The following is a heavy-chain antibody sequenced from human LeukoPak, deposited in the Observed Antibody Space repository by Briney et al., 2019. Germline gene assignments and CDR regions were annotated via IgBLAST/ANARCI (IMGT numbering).Heavy chain of an antibody. D-gene: IGHD5-12*01. CDR2: ITPSGSPS. Sequence: GGTLRLSCAASGFTFSRHGIDWVRQAPGKGLEWVSGITPSGSPSYYADSVKGRFTISRDNSKNTLYLQMNSLRAEDTAVYYCAKGGGYEAQYYYYYLDVWGKGTTVTISS. V-gene: IGHV3-23*01. CDR1: GFTFSRHG. CDR3: AKGGGYEAQYYYYYLDV. J-gene: IGHJ6*03.